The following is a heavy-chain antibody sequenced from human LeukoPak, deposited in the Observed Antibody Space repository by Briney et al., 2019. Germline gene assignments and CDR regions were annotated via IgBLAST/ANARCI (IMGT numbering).Heavy chain of an antibody. V-gene: IGHV3-21*01. D-gene: IGHD5-12*01. J-gene: IGHJ3*02. CDR2: ISSSSSYI. CDR3: ASIRYGGYLDAFDI. CDR1: GFTFSSYS. Sequence: GGSLRLSCAGSGFTFSSYSMNWVRQAPGKGLEWVSSISSSSSYIYYADSVKGRFTISRDNAKNSLYLQMNSLRAEDTAVYYCASIRYGGYLDAFDIWGQGTMVTVSS.